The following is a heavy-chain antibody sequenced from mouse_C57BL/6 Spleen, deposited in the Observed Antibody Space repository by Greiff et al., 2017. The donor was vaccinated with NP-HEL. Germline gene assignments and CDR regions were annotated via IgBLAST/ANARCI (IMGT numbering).Heavy chain of an antibody. V-gene: IGHV5-6*01. CDR1: GFTFSSYG. J-gene: IGHJ4*01. CDR3: ARHTDDYAMEY. CDR2: ISSGGSYT. Sequence: EVKLVESGGDLVKPGGSLKLSCAASGFTFSSYGMSWVRQTPDKRLEWVANISSGGSYTYYPDSVKGRFTISRDNAKNTLYLQMSSLKSEDTAMYYCARHTDDYAMEYWGQGASVTVSS.